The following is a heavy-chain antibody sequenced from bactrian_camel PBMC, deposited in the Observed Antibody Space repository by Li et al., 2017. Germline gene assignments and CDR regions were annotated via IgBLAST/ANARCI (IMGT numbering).Heavy chain of an antibody. CDR3: TKAGGSPPQ. D-gene: IGHD2*01. CDR2: IRGGGT. J-gene: IGHJ4*01. Sequence: HVQLVESGGGLVQPGGSLRLSCAASGFTFSSVDMHWVRQAPGKELEWVSYIRGGGTYYADSVKGRFVFTHDQKNTLYLQLNKVRTEDTAMCYCTKAGGSPPQRGPGDPGHRL. V-gene: IGHV3S1*01. CDR1: GFTFSSVD.